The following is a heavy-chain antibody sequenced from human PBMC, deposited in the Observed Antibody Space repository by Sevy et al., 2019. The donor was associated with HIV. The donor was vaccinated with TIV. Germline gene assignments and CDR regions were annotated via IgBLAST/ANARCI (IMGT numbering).Heavy chain of an antibody. CDR1: GFTFSPYG. Sequence: GGSLRLSCAASGFTFSPYGMTWVRQAPGKGLEWVSSMSGSGAFTHYADSVKGRYTISRENSKNTVYLQMNSLRAEDTAVYYCARLGGYEDTYYYYAMDVWGQGTTVTVSS. CDR2: MSGSGAFT. CDR3: ARLGGYEDTYYYYAMDV. V-gene: IGHV3-23*01. J-gene: IGHJ6*02. D-gene: IGHD5-12*01.